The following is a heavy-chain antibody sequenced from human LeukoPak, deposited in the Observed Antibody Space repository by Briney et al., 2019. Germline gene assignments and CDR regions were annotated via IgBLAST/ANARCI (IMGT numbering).Heavy chain of an antibody. D-gene: IGHD3-9*01. Sequence: GGSLRLSCAASGFTFDDYAMHWVRQAPGKGLECVSLISWDGDSTYYSDSVKGRFTISRDNAKNSLYLQMNSLRAEDTALYYCARDRDIKNRYDYWSQGTLVTVSS. J-gene: IGHJ4*02. V-gene: IGHV3-43D*03. CDR3: ARDRDIKNRYDY. CDR2: ISWDGDST. CDR1: GFTFDDYA.